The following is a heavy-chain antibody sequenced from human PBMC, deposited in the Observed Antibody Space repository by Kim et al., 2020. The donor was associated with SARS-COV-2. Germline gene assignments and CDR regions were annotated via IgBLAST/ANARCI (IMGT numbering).Heavy chain of an antibody. V-gene: IGHV3-23*01. J-gene: IGHJ3*02. CDR2: ISGSGGST. Sequence: GGSLRLSCAASGFTFSSYAMSWVRQAPGKGLEWVSAISGSGGSTYYADSVKGRFTISRDNSKNTLYLQMNSLRAEDTAVYYCAKDLGWRMLVVVAAKKGAFDIWGQGTMVTVSS. CDR1: GFTFSSYA. CDR3: AKDLGWRMLVVVAAKKGAFDI. D-gene: IGHD2-15*01.